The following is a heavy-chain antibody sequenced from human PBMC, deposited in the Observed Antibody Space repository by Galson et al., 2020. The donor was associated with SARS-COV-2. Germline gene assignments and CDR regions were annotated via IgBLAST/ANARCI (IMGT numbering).Heavy chain of an antibody. CDR2: INHSGST. D-gene: IGHD6-13*01. J-gene: IGHJ6*03. CDR1: GGSFSCYY. Sequence: SETLSLTCAVYGGSFSCYYWSWIRQPPGKGLEWIGEINHSGSTNYNPSLTSRVTISTDTSKNQFSLKLSSVTAADAAVYYCARCIRAATWLAKYYCYMDVWGRGTTVTVSS. V-gene: IGHV4-34*01. CDR3: ARCIRAATWLAKYYCYMDV.